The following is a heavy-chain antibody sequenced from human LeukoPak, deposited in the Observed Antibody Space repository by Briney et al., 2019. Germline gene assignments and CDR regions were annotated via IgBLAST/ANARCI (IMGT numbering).Heavy chain of an antibody. CDR2: IYYSGST. Sequence: TASETLSLTCTVSGGSISCSSYYWGWIRQPPGKGLEWIGSIYYSGSTYYNPSLKSRVTISVDTSKNQFSLKLSSVTAADTAVYYSARHSEPFGYYYDSSGYYRNAFDIWGQGTMVTVSS. V-gene: IGHV4-39*01. J-gene: IGHJ3*02. CDR3: ARHSEPFGYYYDSSGYYRNAFDI. D-gene: IGHD3-22*01. CDR1: GGSISCSSYY.